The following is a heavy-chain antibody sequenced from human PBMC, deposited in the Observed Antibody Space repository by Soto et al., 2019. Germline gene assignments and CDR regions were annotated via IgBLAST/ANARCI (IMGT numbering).Heavy chain of an antibody. CDR2: ISGSGGDT. Sequence: PGGSLRLSCAASGFTFSTYAMTWVRQAPGKGLEWVSAISGSGGDTYYADSVKGRSTISRDNSKNTLYLQMNSLRAEDTAVYYCAKDWDDKTGTNFDYWGQGTLVTVSS. CDR1: GFTFSTYA. J-gene: IGHJ4*02. CDR3: AKDWDDKTGTNFDY. V-gene: IGHV3-23*01. D-gene: IGHD1-7*01.